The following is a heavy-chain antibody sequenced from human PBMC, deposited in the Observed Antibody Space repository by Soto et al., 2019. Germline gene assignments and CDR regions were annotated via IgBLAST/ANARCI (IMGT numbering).Heavy chain of an antibody. V-gene: IGHV3-48*02. CDR1: GFTFSSYS. D-gene: IGHD2-2*01. CDR3: ARKTDNIVVVPAATLAFDI. CDR2: ISSSSSTI. J-gene: IGHJ3*02. Sequence: GGSLRLSCAASGFTFSSYSMNWFRQAPGKGLEWVSYISSSSSTIYYADSVKGRFTISRDNAKNSLYLQMNSLRDEDTAVYYCARKTDNIVVVPAATLAFDIWGQGTMVTVSS.